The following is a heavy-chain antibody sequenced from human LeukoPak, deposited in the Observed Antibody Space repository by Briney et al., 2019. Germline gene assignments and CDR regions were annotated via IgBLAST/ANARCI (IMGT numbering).Heavy chain of an antibody. V-gene: IGHV4-59*01. CDR2: IYYSGST. Sequence: SETLSLTCTVSGGSISSYYWSWIRQPPGKGLEWIGYIYYSGSTNYNPSLKSRVTISVDTSKNQFSLKLSSVTAADTAVYYCARDRGSSSCWADYYYYGMDVWGQGTMVTVSS. J-gene: IGHJ6*02. D-gene: IGHD6-13*01. CDR1: GGSISSYY. CDR3: ARDRGSSSCWADYYYYGMDV.